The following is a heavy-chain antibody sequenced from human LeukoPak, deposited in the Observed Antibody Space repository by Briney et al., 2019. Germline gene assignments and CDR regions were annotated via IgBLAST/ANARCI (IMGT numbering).Heavy chain of an antibody. CDR2: IYYSEST. CDR1: GGSISSSSYY. CDR3: ARRLAAPGRHFDY. J-gene: IGHJ4*02. Sequence: PSETLSLTCTVSGGSISSSSYYWGWIRQSPGKGLEWIGIIYYSESTYYSPSLKSRVTISIDTSKNQLSLKLSSVTAADTAVYHCARRLAAPGRHFDYWGQGTLVTVSS. V-gene: IGHV4-39*01. D-gene: IGHD6-13*01.